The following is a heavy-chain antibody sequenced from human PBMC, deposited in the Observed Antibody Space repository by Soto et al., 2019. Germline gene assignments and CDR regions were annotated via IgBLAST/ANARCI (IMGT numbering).Heavy chain of an antibody. V-gene: IGHV3-21*01. CDR3: ARGRGFSDAFDI. CDR2: ISSSSSYI. D-gene: IGHD3-3*01. Sequence: PGGSLRLSCAASGFTFSSYSMNWVRQAPGKGLEWVSSISSSSSYIYYADSVKGRFTISRDNAKNSLYLQMDSLRAEDTAVYYCARGRGFSDAFDIWGQGTMVTVSS. J-gene: IGHJ3*02. CDR1: GFTFSSYS.